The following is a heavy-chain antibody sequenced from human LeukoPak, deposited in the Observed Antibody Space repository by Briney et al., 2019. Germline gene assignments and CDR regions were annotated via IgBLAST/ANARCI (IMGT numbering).Heavy chain of an antibody. CDR3: ARIVQWLLDSYYFDY. CDR1: GCTFSSYC. J-gene: IGHJ4*02. Sequence: QPGGSLRLSCAASGCTFSSYCMSGVRQAPGKGLEWVANIKQDGSERYYVDSVKGRFTISRDNAKKSLYLHMNSLRAEDTAVYYCARIVQWLLDSYYFDYWGQGTLVTVSS. CDR2: IKQDGSER. V-gene: IGHV3-7*01. D-gene: IGHD3-22*01.